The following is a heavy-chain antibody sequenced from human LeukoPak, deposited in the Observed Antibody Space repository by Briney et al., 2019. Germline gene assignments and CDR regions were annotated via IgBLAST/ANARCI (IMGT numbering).Heavy chain of an antibody. CDR2: INPNSGGT. J-gene: IGHJ3*02. V-gene: IGHV1-2*02. CDR1: GYTFTGYY. Sequence: ASVKVSCKASGYTFTGYYMPWVRQAPGQGLEWMGWINPNSGGTNYAQKFQGRVTMTRDTPISTAYMELSRLRSDDTAVYYCARDRYYDSSGYSSADAFDIWGQGTMVTVSS. D-gene: IGHD3-22*01. CDR3: ARDRYYDSSGYSSADAFDI.